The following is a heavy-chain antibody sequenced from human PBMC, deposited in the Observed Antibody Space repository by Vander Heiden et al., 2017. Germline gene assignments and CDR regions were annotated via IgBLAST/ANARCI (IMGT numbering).Heavy chain of an antibody. CDR2: ISWNSGSI. CDR3: AKDIGDYGAMDY. Sequence: EVQLVESGGGLVQPGRSLRLSCAASGFTLDDYAMHWVRQAPGKGLEWVSGISWNSGSIGYADSVKGRFTISRDNAKNSLYLQMNSLRAEDTALYYCAKDIGDYGAMDYWGQGTLVTVSS. CDR1: GFTLDDYA. J-gene: IGHJ4*02. V-gene: IGHV3-9*01. D-gene: IGHD4-17*01.